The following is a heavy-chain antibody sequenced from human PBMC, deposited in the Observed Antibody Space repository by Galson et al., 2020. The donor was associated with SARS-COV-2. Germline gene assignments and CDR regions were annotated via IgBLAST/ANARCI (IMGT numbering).Heavy chain of an antibody. CDR3: AREMLGTYGIPFDP. Sequence: GGSLRLSCVASGFIFSDYTMTWIRQSPEKGLEWLSFISSSCALTNYANSVKGRFTISRDNARNSLYLQMNRLRDDDTAVYYCAREMLGTYGIPFDPWGEGTLVTVAS. CDR2: ISSSCALT. CDR1: GFIFSDYT. D-gene: IGHD2-8*01. V-gene: IGHV3-11*06. J-gene: IGHJ5*02.